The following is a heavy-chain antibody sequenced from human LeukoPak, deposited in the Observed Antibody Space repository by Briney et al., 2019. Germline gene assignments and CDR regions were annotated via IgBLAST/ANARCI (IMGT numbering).Heavy chain of an antibody. V-gene: IGHV4-39*07. CDR3: ARGHTGGWAAVFDY. Sequence: PSETLSLTCTVSGDSITGGSFYWGWIRHSPGKGLEWIGSIYYSGNIYNNPSLKSRVTVSIDTSQNRFSLKLKSVTAADTAVYYCARGHTGGWAAVFDYWGQGTLVTVSS. J-gene: IGHJ4*02. CDR1: GDSITGGSFY. D-gene: IGHD1-26*01. CDR2: IYYSGNI.